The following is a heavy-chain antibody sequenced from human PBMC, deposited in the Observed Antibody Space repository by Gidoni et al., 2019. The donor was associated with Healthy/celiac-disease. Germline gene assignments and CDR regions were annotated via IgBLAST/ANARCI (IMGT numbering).Heavy chain of an antibody. D-gene: IGHD3-22*01. Sequence: EVQLVESGGGLVQPGRSLRLSCAASGFPFDDYAMHWVRQAPGKGLEWVSGISWNSGSIGYADSVKGRFTISRDNAKNSLYLQMNSLRAEDTALYYCAKDSYYYDSSGSIFDYWGQGTLVTVSS. J-gene: IGHJ4*02. CDR3: AKDSYYYDSSGSIFDY. CDR1: GFPFDDYA. CDR2: ISWNSGSI. V-gene: IGHV3-9*01.